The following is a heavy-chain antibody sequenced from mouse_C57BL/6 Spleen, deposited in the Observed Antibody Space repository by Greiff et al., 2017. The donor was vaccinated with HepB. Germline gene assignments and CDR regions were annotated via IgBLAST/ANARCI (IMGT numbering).Heavy chain of an antibody. D-gene: IGHD1-1*01. CDR1: GYTFTSYW. CDR2: IDPSDSET. CDR3: ARDLTTVVAPYYAMDY. J-gene: IGHJ4*01. Sequence: QVQLQQPGAELVRPGSSVKLSCKASGYTFTSYWMHWVKQRPIQGLEWIGNIDPSDSETHYNQKFKGKATLTVDKSSSTAYMQLSSLTSEDSAVYYCARDLTTVVAPYYAMDYWGQGTSVTVSS. V-gene: IGHV1-52*01.